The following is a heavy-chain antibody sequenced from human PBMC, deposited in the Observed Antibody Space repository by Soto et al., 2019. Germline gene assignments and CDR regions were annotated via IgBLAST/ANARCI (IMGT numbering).Heavy chain of an antibody. CDR1: GFTFSSYS. CDR3: ARDLTEGPVVVPAAIYYGMDV. J-gene: IGHJ6*02. V-gene: IGHV3-21*01. Sequence: EVQLVESGGGLVKPGGSLRLSCAASGFTFSSYSMNWVRQAPGKGLEWVSSISSSSSYIYYADSVKGRFTISRDNAKKSLYLQMNGLRAEDTAVYYCARDLTEGPVVVPAAIYYGMDVWGQGTTVTVSS. CDR2: ISSSSSYI. D-gene: IGHD2-2*02.